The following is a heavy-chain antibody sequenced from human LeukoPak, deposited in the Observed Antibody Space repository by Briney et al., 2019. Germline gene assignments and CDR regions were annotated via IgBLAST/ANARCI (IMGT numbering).Heavy chain of an antibody. CDR1: GFTFSDYY. CDR3: ARVGYDSSGRFDY. D-gene: IGHD3-22*01. CDR2: ISSSGSII. Sequence: GGSPRLSCAASGFTFSDYYMTWIRQAPGKGLEWVSYISSSGSIIYYADSVKGRFIISRDNAKNSLYLQMNSLRAEDTAAYFCARVGYDSSGRFDYWGQGTLVTVSS. V-gene: IGHV3-11*04. J-gene: IGHJ4*02.